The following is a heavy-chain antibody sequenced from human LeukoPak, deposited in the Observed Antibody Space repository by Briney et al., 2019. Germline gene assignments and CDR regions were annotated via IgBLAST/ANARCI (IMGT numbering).Heavy chain of an antibody. CDR3: ARRADGGGFDY. Sequence: ASVKVSCKASGYTFTIYYIHWVRQAPGQGLEWMGIINPSGGSTSYAQKFQGRVTMTRDTSTSTVYMELSSLRSEDTAVYYCARRADGGGFDYWGQGTLVTVSS. CDR1: GYTFTIYY. V-gene: IGHV1-46*01. D-gene: IGHD3-10*01. J-gene: IGHJ4*02. CDR2: INPSGGST.